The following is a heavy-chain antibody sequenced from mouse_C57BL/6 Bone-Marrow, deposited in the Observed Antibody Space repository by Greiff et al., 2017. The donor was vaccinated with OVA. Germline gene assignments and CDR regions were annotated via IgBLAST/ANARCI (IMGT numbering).Heavy chain of an antibody. J-gene: IGHJ3*01. V-gene: IGHV1-82*01. CDR2: IYPGDGDT. CDR1: GYAFSSSW. CDR3: ERKFSSWFAY. Sequence: VQLQQSGPELVKPGASVKISCKASGYAFSSSWMNWVKQRPGKGLEWIGRIYPGDGDTYYTGKFKGKATLTADKSTSTAYMQLSSLTSGATAVYFCERKFSSWFAYRGQGALVTVSA.